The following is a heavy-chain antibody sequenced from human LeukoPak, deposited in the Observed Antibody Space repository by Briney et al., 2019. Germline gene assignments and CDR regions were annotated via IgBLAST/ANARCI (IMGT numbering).Heavy chain of an antibody. J-gene: IGHJ4*02. D-gene: IGHD2-21*01. CDR1: GFTFSNHG. Sequence: GGSLRLSCAASGFTFSNHGMNWVRQAPGKGLEWVLGISPSGDITYYADSVKGRFTISRDNTENSLYLQMNSLRAEDTAVYYCARDRSIWAPFDYWGQGTLVTVSS. V-gene: IGHV3-23*01. CDR3: ARDRSIWAPFDY. CDR2: ISPSGDIT.